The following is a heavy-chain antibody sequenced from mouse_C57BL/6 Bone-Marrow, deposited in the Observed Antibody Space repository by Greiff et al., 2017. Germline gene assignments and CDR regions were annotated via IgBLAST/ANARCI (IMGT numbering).Heavy chain of an antibody. J-gene: IGHJ2*01. D-gene: IGHD3-1*01. CDR2: IDPSDSYT. V-gene: IGHV1-50*01. CDR1: GYTFTSYW. Sequence: VQLQQPGAELVKPGASVKLSCKASGYTFTSYWMQWVKQRPGQGLEWIGEIDPSDSYTNYNQKFKGKATLTVATSSSTAYMQLSSLTSEDSAVYYCAREGGLSGDFDYWGQGTTLTGSA. CDR3: AREGGLSGDFDY.